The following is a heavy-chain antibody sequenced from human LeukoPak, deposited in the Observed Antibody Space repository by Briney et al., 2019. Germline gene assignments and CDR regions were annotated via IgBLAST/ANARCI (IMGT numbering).Heavy chain of an antibody. CDR1: GFTFNNYA. J-gene: IGHJ4*02. CDR3: VRGGWLYYFDY. CDR2: ISGSGGST. V-gene: IGHV3-23*01. Sequence: PGGSLRLSCAASGFTFNNYAMSWVRQAPGKGLQWVSSISGSGGSTDYADSVKGRFTISRDKSKNTLYLQMNSLRAEDTAVYYCVRGGWLYYFDYWGQGTLVTVSS. D-gene: IGHD6-19*01.